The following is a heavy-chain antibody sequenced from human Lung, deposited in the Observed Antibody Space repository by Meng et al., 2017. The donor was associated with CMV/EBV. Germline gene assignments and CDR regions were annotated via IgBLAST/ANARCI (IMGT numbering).Heavy chain of an antibody. CDR2: SREKTSGYST. CDR3: VKDSRTTRDFDY. V-gene: IGHV3-72*01. Sequence: GGSLRLSCAASGFAFTDYYMDWVRQAPGRGLEWVARSREKTSGYSTEYAASVKGRFTISREESSNSLYLHMNSLKIEDTAVYYCVKDSRTTRDFDYWGQGTLVXVSS. D-gene: IGHD6-13*01. J-gene: IGHJ4*02. CDR1: GFAFTDYY.